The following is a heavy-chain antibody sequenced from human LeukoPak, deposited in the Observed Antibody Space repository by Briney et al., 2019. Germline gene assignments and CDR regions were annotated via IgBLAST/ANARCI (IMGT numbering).Heavy chain of an antibody. CDR3: ARVALGSWYFDL. J-gene: IGHJ2*01. D-gene: IGHD2-15*01. CDR2: ISTYNGNT. CDR1: GYIFTSYY. Sequence: GASVEVSCKASGYIFTSYYMHWVRQAPGQGLEWMGWISTYNGNTNYAQKFQGRVTLTTDTSTSTAYMDLRSLRSDDTAVYHCARVALGSWYFDLWGRGTLVTVSS. V-gene: IGHV1-18*04.